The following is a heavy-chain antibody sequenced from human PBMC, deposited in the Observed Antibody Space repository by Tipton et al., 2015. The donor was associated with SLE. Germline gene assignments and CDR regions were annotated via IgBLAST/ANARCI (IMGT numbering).Heavy chain of an antibody. CDR2: IYYSGST. CDR3: AREGERMMDAFDI. Sequence: TLSLTCTVSGGSISSSSYYWGWIRQPPGKGLEWIGSIYYSGSTYYNPSLKSRVTISVDTSKNQFSLKLNSVTAADTAVYYCAREGERMMDAFDIWGQGTMVTVSS. J-gene: IGHJ3*02. D-gene: IGHD3-16*01. V-gene: IGHV4-39*07. CDR1: GGSISSSSYY.